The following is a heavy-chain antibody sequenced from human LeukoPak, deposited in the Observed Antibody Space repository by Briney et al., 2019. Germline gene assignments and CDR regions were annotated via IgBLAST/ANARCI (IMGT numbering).Heavy chain of an antibody. V-gene: IGHV1-18*01. CDR3: ARDILNRYYYDSSGDLVY. D-gene: IGHD3-22*01. J-gene: IGHJ4*02. CDR1: GYTFTSYG. Sequence: ASVKVSFTASGYTFTSYGISWVRQAPGQGLEWMGWISAYNGNTNYAQKLQGRVTMTTHTSTSTAYMELRSLRSDDTAVYYCARDILNRYYYDSSGDLVYWGQGTLVTVSS. CDR2: ISAYNGNT.